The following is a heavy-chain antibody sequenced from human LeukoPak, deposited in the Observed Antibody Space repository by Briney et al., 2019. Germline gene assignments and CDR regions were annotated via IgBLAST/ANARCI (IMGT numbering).Heavy chain of an antibody. CDR1: GYSIRSGYY. D-gene: IGHD3-10*01. CDR3: ASDLQSSPWELLSDY. J-gene: IGHJ4*02. CDR2: LHHTRST. Sequence: SETPSLTCDVSGYSIRSGYYWAWIRQPPGKGLEWIGSLHHTRSTYYNPPLKSRVTIQVDSSNNKFSLQQLSATAAHTALFFLASDLQSSPWELLSDYWGEGILVTVSS. V-gene: IGHV4-38-2*01.